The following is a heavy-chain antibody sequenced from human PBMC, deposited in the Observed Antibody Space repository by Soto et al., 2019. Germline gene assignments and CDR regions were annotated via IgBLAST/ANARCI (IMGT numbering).Heavy chain of an antibody. CDR2: INHSGST. CDR3: ARGLRGP. CDR1: GGSFSGYY. J-gene: IGHJ4*02. V-gene: IGHV4-34*01. Sequence: QVQLQQWGAGLLKPSETLSLTCAVYGGSFSGYYWSWIRQPPGKGLEWIGEINHSGSTNYNPSLKRRVTISVDTSKNQFSLKLSSVTAADTGVYYCARGLRGPWCQGTLVTVSS.